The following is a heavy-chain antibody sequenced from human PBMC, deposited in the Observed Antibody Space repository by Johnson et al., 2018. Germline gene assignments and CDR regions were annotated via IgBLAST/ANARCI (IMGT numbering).Heavy chain of an antibody. Sequence: VQLQESGGDLVQPGGSLRLSCAASGFTFSNAWMNWVRQAPGKGLEWVGRIKSKTDGGTTDYAAPVKGRFTISRDDSKNTLYLQMNSLKTEDTAVFYCTTIIPSLRPNYYDSSGDSSRRNAFDIWGQGTMVTVSS. V-gene: IGHV3-15*07. J-gene: IGHJ3*02. D-gene: IGHD3-22*01. CDR3: TTIIPSLRPNYYDSSGDSSRRNAFDI. CDR2: IKSKTDGGTT. CDR1: GFTFSNAW.